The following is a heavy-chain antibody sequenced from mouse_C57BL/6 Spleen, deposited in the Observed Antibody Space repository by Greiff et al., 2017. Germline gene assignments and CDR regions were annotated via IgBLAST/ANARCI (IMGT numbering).Heavy chain of an antibody. CDR3: ARSGVAWFAY. J-gene: IGHJ3*01. CDR1: GYTFTSYW. V-gene: IGHV1-55*01. Sequence: QVQLKQPGAELVKPGASVKMSCKASGYTFTSYWITWVKQRPGQGLEWIGDIYPGSGSTNYNEKFKSKATLTVDTSSSTAYMQRSSLTSEDSAVYYCARSGVAWFAYWGQGTLVTVSA. D-gene: IGHD3-1*01. CDR2: IYPGSGST.